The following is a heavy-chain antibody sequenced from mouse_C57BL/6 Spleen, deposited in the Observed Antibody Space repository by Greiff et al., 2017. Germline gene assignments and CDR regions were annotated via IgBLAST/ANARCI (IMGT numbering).Heavy chain of an antibody. CDR1: GYTFTDYE. D-gene: IGHD1-1*02. CDR3: TRGSFEPY. V-gene: IGHV1-15*01. CDR2: IDPETGGT. Sequence: VKLQESGAELVRPGASVTLSCKASGYTFTDYEMHWVKQTPVHGLEWIGAIDPETGGTAYNQKFKGKAILTADKSSSTAYMELRSLTSEDSAVYYCTRGSFEPYWGQGTLVTVSA. J-gene: IGHJ3*01.